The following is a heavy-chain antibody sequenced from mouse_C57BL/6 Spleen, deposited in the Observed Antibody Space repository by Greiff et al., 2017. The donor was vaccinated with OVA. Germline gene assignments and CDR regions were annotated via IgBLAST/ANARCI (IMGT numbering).Heavy chain of an antibody. CDR3: AISHYCGSSPFAY. Sequence: QVQLQQPGAELVRPGSSVKLSCKASGYTFTSYWMDWVKQRPGQGLEWIGNIYPSDSETHYNQKFKDKATLTVDKSSSTAYMQLSSLTSEDSAVYYCAISHYCGSSPFAYWGQGTLVTVSA. V-gene: IGHV1-61*01. CDR2: IYPSDSET. J-gene: IGHJ3*01. D-gene: IGHD1-1*01. CDR1: GYTFTSYW.